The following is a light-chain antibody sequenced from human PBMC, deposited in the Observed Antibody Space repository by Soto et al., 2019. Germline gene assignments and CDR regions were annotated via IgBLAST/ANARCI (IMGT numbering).Light chain of an antibody. CDR2: DVS. Sequence: QSALAQPASVSGSPGQSITISCTGTSSDVGSYNSVSWYQQYPGKAPTLLIHDVSNRPSGVSNRSSGSKSGSTASLTISGLQGEDEADYYCSSFTSSSSYVFGSGTKVTVL. CDR1: SSDVGSYNS. J-gene: IGLJ1*01. CDR3: SSFTSSSSYV. V-gene: IGLV2-14*03.